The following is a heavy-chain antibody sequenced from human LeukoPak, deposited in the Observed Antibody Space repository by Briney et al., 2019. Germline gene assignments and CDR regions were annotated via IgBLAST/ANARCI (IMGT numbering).Heavy chain of an antibody. Sequence: GGSLRLSCAASGFTFSSYAMHWVRQAPGKGLEWVAVISYDGSNKYYADSVKGRFTISRDNSKNTLYLQMNSLRAEDTAMYYCARGLDGYNEMPFDYWGQGTLVTVSS. CDR2: ISYDGSNK. J-gene: IGHJ4*02. V-gene: IGHV3-30-3*01. CDR1: GFTFSSYA. CDR3: ARGLDGYNEMPFDY. D-gene: IGHD5-24*01.